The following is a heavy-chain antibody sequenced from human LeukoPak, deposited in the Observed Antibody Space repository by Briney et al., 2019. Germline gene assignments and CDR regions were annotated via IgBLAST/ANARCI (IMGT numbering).Heavy chain of an antibody. Sequence: GSLRLSRAASGFTFSNYWMSWVRQAPGKGLEWVANIKRDGSDNYYVGSVEGRFTISRDNAKNSLYLQMSSLRAEDTAIYYCARALYNRGWYPDYFDSWGQGTLVTVSA. J-gene: IGHJ4*02. D-gene: IGHD6-19*01. CDR2: IKRDGSDN. CDR1: GFTFSNYW. CDR3: ARALYNRGWYPDYFDS. V-gene: IGHV3-7*01.